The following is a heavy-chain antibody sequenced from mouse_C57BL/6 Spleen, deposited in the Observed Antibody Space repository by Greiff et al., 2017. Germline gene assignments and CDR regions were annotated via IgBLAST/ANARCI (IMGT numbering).Heavy chain of an antibody. CDR2: INPNNGGT. CDR3: ARDETSIGDY. V-gene: IGHV1-26*01. Sequence: EVQLQQSGPELVKPGASVKISCKASGYTFTDYYMNWVKQSHGKSLEWIGDINPNNGGTSYNQKFKGKATLTVDKSSSTAYMELRSLTSEDSAVYYCARDETSIGDYWGQGTSVTVSS. J-gene: IGHJ4*01. CDR1: GYTFTDYY.